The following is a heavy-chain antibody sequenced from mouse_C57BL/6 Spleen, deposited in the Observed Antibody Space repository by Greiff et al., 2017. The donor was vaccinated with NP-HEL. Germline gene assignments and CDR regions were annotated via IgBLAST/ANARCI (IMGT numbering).Heavy chain of an antibody. Sequence: VQLQQSGAELVKPGASVKLSCKASGYTFTEYTIHWVKQRSGQGLEWIGWFYPGSGRIKYNEKFKDKATLTADKSSSTVYMELSRLTSEDSAVYFCARHEEAPSYYSNYAWFAYWGQGTLVTVSA. CDR3: ARHEEAPSYYSNYAWFAY. J-gene: IGHJ3*01. CDR1: GYTFTEYT. CDR2: FYPGSGRI. D-gene: IGHD2-5*01. V-gene: IGHV1-62-2*01.